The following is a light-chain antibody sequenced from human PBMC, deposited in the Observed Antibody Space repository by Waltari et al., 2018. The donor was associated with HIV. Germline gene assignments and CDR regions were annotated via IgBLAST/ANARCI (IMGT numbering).Light chain of an antibody. CDR3: CSYAGSYTWV. CDR2: DVS. Sequence: QSALTQPRSVSGSPGQSVTISCTGTSSDVGGYNYVSWYQQHPGKGPTLMIYDVSKRPSGVPCRFSGAKSGNTASLTISGLQAEDEADYYCCSYAGSYTWVFGGGTKLTVL. J-gene: IGLJ3*02. CDR1: SSDVGGYNY. V-gene: IGLV2-11*01.